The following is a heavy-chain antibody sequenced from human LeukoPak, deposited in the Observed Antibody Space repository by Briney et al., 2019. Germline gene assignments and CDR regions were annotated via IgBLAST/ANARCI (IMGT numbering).Heavy chain of an antibody. D-gene: IGHD4-17*01. V-gene: IGHV3-7*03. Sequence: PGGSLRLSCAASGFVFSSYWMTWVRQAPGEGLEWVASINEGGSGKYYVDSVKGRFTIPRDNAQKSLYLEMHSLRAEDTAVYYCARAVTSTEGYWGQGTLVTVSS. CDR2: INEGGSGK. CDR3: ARAVTSTEGY. J-gene: IGHJ4*02. CDR1: GFVFSSYW.